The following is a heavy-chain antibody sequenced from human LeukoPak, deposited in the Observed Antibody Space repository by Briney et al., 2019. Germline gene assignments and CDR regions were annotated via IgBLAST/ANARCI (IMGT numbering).Heavy chain of an antibody. CDR3: VRHFNSVATMQIDY. V-gene: IGHV3-20*01. Sequence: GGSLRLSCATPGFTFEDHGLSWVRQAPGKGLEWVSGINWNSGSKRYAASVKGRFTISRDNARNSVYLEMTSLRVEDTAFYHCVRHFNSVATMQIDYWGQGILVSVSS. CDR2: INWNSGSK. D-gene: IGHD5-12*01. J-gene: IGHJ4*02. CDR1: GFTFEDHG.